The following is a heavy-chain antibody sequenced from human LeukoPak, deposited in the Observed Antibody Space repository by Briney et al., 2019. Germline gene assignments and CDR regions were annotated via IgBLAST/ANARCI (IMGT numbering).Heavy chain of an antibody. CDR3: AREFGSGWTQGYFDY. CDR2: IWYDGSNK. Sequence: GGSLRLSCAASGFTFSSYGMHWVRQAPGKGLEWVAVIWYDGSNKYYADSVKGRFTISRDNSKNTLYLQMNSLRAEDTAVYYCAREFGSGWTQGYFDYWGQGTLVTVSS. D-gene: IGHD6-19*01. CDR1: GFTFSSYG. V-gene: IGHV3-33*01. J-gene: IGHJ4*02.